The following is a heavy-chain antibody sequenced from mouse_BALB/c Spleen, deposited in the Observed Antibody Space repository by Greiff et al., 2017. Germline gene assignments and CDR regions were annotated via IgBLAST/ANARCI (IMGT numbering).Heavy chain of an antibody. V-gene: IGHV2-6-7*01. CDR1: GFSLTSYG. D-gene: IGHD3-3*01. J-gene: IGHJ4*01. Sequence: VQLVESGPGLVAPSQSLSITCTVSGFSLTSYGVSWVRQPPGKGLEWLGMIWGDGSTDYNAALKSRLSISKDNSKSQVFLKRNSLQTDDTARYYGARGGLYIRSGSYAMNNGVKEPQSPSPQ. CDR2: IWGDGST. CDR3: ARGGLYIRSGSYAMNN.